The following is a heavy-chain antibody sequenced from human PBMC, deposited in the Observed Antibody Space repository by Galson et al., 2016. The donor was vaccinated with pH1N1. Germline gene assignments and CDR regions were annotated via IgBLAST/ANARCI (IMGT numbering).Heavy chain of an antibody. J-gene: IGHJ4*02. V-gene: IGHV3-23*01. CDR2: ISGTGDPT. Sequence: MHWVRQAPGKGLEWVSTISGTGDPTYYADSVKGRFTISRDNSNNTVYLRMNSLRVEDTAVYYCAKDLGRYSEIDYWGQGTLVTVSS. CDR3: AKDLGRYSEIDY. D-gene: IGHD1-26*01.